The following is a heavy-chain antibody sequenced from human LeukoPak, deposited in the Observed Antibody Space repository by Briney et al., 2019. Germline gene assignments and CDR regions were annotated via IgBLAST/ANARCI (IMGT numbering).Heavy chain of an antibody. J-gene: IGHJ4*02. CDR2: ISGGGGTT. CDR3: AKTRSNLQISETDY. Sequence: GGSLRLSCAASGFTFSTYAMTWVRQSPGKGLEWVSFISGGGGTTYYGDSVKGRFTVSRDNSENTLHLQMNSLRAEDTAVYYCAKTRSNLQISETDYWGQGTLVTVSS. CDR1: GFTFSTYA. D-gene: IGHD3-10*01. V-gene: IGHV3-23*01.